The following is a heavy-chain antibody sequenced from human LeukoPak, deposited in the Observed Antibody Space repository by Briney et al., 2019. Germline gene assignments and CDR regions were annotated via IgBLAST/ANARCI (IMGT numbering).Heavy chain of an antibody. J-gene: IGHJ6*02. CDR1: GFTFSSYW. Sequence: GGSLRLSCAASGFTFSSYWMSWVRQAPGKGLEWVANIKQDGSEKYYVDSVKGRFTISRDNAKNSLHLQMNSLRAEDTAVYYCARETGDYYYYGMDVWGQGTTVTVSS. CDR2: IKQDGSEK. V-gene: IGHV3-7*01. CDR3: ARETGDYYYYGMDV.